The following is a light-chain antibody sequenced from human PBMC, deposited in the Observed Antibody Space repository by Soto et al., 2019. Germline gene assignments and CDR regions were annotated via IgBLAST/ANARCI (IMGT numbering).Light chain of an antibody. CDR2: EVS. CDR1: SSDVGGYNY. CDR3: KSYTSRKTLYV. Sequence: QSALTQPASVSGSPGQSITMSCTGTSSDVGGYNYVSWYQHHPGKAPKLVIYEVSNRPSGVSSRFSGSKSGNTASLTISGLQAEDEADYYCKSYTSRKTLYVFGSGTKLTVL. V-gene: IGLV2-14*01. J-gene: IGLJ1*01.